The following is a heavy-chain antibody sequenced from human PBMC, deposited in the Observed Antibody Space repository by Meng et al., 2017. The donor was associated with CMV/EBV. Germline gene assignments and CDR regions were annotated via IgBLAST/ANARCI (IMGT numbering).Heavy chain of an antibody. Sequence: SGCTFSNAWMNWVRQAPGKGLEWVGRIKSKTDGGTTDYAAPVKGRFTISRDDSKNTLYLQMNSLKTEDTAVYYCTTILLAVAGGFDYWGQGTLVTVSS. D-gene: IGHD6-19*01. CDR2: IKSKTDGGTT. CDR3: TTILLAVAGGFDY. J-gene: IGHJ4*02. V-gene: IGHV3-15*07. CDR1: GCTFSNAW.